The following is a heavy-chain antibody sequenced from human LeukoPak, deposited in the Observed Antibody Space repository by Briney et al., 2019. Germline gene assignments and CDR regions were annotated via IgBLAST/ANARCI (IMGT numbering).Heavy chain of an antibody. CDR2: INPNSGGT. J-gene: IGHJ4*02. Sequence: ASVKVSCKASGYTFTGYYMHWVRQAPGQRLEWMGWINPNSGGTNYAQKFQGRVTMTRDTSISTAYMELSRLRSDDTAVYDCAREDSGWDLDYWGQGTLVTVSS. V-gene: IGHV1-2*02. CDR3: AREDSGWDLDY. D-gene: IGHD6-19*01. CDR1: GYTFTGYY.